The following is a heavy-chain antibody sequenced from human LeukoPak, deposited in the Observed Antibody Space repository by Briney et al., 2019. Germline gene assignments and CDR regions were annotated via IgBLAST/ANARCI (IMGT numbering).Heavy chain of an antibody. J-gene: IGHJ6*02. CDR1: GFSFSNYD. D-gene: IGHD3-10*01. CDR3: VKDIMGSTDYYYGLDV. CDR2: ISSNGGST. V-gene: IGHV3-64D*09. Sequence: GGSLRLSCSASGFSFSNYDMHWVRQAPGKGLEYVSAISSNGGSTYYADSVKGRLTISRDNSMNTLYLHMSSLRPEDTAVYFCVKDIMGSTDYYYGLDVWGQGATVTVSS.